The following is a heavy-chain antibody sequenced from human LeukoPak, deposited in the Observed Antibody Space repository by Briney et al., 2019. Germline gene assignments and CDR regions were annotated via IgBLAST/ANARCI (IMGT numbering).Heavy chain of an antibody. V-gene: IGHV3-23*01. D-gene: IGHD4-17*01. CDR2: ISGSGGST. CDR3: AKADTMTTVTTGPFDY. CDR1: GFTFSSYW. Sequence: GGSLRLSCAASGFTFSSYWMSWVRQAPGKGLEWVSAISGSGGSTYYADSVKGRFTISRDNSKNTLYLQMNSLRAEDTAVYYCAKADTMTTVTTGPFDYWGQGTLVTVSS. J-gene: IGHJ4*02.